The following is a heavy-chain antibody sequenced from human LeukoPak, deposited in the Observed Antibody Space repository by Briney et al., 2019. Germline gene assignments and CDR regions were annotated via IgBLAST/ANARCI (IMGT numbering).Heavy chain of an antibody. CDR1: GFTFSDYY. J-gene: IGHJ4*02. D-gene: IGHD6-13*01. CDR2: ISSSSSYT. CDR3: ARDLVSSSWSFDY. V-gene: IGHV3-11*05. Sequence: PGGSLRLSCAAPGFTFSDYYMSWIRQAPGKGLEWVSYISSSSSYTNYADSVKGRFTISRDNAKNSLYLQMNSLRAEDTAVYYCARDLVSSSWSFDYWGQGTLVTVSS.